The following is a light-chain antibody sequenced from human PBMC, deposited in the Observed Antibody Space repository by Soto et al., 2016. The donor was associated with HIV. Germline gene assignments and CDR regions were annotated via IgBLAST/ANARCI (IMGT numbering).Light chain of an antibody. CDR3: MQTLQTHYT. V-gene: IGKV2-28*01. Sequence: DIVMTQSPLSLPVIPGEPASISCRSSQSLLNSDGFNSLDWYLQKPGQSPQLLIYLGSNRASGVPDRFSGTYTGTDFTLKISTVEAEDVGVYYCMQTLQTHYTFGQGTKLEIK. CDR1: QSLLNSDGFNS. J-gene: IGKJ2*01. CDR2: LGS.